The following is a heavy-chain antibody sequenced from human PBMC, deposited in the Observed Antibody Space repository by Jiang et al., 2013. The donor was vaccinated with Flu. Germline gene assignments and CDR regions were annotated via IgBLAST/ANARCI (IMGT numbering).Heavy chain of an antibody. Sequence: QLVESGAEVREPGASVRVSCKASGFIFTFYFMHWVRQVPGQGLEWMGIINPRGDGTNYAQKFKGRVTMTRDTSTRTLDMELRSLTSEDTAVYYCVRAGAGEVFGQSFDFWGQGTLVTVSS. J-gene: IGHJ4*02. V-gene: IGHV1-46*01. D-gene: IGHD3/OR15-3a*01. CDR1: GFIFTFYF. CDR3: VRAGAGEVFGQSFDF. CDR2: INPRGDGT.